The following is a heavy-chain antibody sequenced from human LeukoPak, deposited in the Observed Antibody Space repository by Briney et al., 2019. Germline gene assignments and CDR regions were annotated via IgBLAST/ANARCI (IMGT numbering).Heavy chain of an antibody. V-gene: IGHV4-61*01. CDR2: IYYSGST. Sequence: PSETLSLTCTVSGGSISSSSCYWSWIRQPPGKGLEWIGYIYYSGSTNYNPSLKSRVTISVDTSKNQFSLKLSSVTAADTAVYYCARDNWNYGSSMDVWGQGTTVTVSS. D-gene: IGHD1-7*01. CDR1: GGSISSSSCY. J-gene: IGHJ6*02. CDR3: ARDNWNYGSSMDV.